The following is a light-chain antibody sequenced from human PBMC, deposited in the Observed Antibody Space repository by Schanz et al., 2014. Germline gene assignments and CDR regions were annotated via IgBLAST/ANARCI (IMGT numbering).Light chain of an antibody. CDR3: AAWDDSLSGWV. CDR1: SSNIGAGYD. J-gene: IGLJ3*02. V-gene: IGLV1-40*01. CDR2: GNS. Sequence: VLTQPPSVSGAPGQRVTISCTGSSSNIGAGYDVHWYQQLPGTAPKLLIYGNSNRPSGVPDRISGSKSGTSASLAITGLQAEDEADYYCAAWDDSLSGWVFGGGTKLTVL.